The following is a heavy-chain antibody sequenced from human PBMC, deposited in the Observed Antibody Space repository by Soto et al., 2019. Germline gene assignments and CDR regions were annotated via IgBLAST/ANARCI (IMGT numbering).Heavy chain of an antibody. J-gene: IGHJ5*02. D-gene: IGHD3-22*01. CDR3: ATAYYDSRGFQDR. Sequence: PSETLSLTCTVSGASISSYYWSWIRQPPGKGLEWIGYIYYSGSTNYNPSLKSRVTISVDTSKNQFSLKLSSVTAADTATYFCATAYYDSRGFQDRWGQGTLVTVSS. CDR2: IYYSGST. V-gene: IGHV4-59*12. CDR1: GASISSYY.